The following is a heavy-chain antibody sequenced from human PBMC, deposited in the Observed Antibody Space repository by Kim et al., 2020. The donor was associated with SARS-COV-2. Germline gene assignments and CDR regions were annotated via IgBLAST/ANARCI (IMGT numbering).Heavy chain of an antibody. CDR1: GFTFTGDA. J-gene: IGHJ4*02. D-gene: IGHD2-21*01. Sequence: GGSLRLSCTTSGFTFTGDAMRWVRQAPGKGLVWVSRIDGGDGTTYYVDSVKGRFSISRDDSKNTLYLQMSAVRADDTGPYYCRKGGWGCIWDYGCQGTLGPVSS. CDR3: RKGGWGCIWDY. V-gene: IGHV3-23*01. CDR2: IDGGDGTT.